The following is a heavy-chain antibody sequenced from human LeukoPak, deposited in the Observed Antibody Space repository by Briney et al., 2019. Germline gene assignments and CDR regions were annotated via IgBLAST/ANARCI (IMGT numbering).Heavy chain of an antibody. D-gene: IGHD5-12*01. V-gene: IGHV4-39*01. CDR2: IYYSGST. CDR3: ARGPSGYDYHYYYYYMDV. CDR1: GGSISSSSYY. Sequence: SETLSLTCTVSGGSISSSSYYWGWIRQPPGKGLEWIGSIYYSGSTYYNPSLKSRVTISVDTSKNQFSLKLSSVTAADTAVYYCARGPSGYDYHYYYYYMDVWGKGTTVTVSS. J-gene: IGHJ6*03.